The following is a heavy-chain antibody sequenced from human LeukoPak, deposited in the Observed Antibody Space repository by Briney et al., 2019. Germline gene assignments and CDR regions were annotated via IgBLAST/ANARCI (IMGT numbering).Heavy chain of an antibody. V-gene: IGHV3-30*18. J-gene: IGHJ6*02. CDR3: AKDGYPGPHYYYYGMDV. CDR2: ISYDGSNK. D-gene: IGHD5-18*01. CDR1: GFTFSSYG. Sequence: GGSLRLSCAASGFTFSSYGMHWVRQAPGKGLEWVAVISYDGSNKYYADSVKGRFTISRDNFKNTLYLQMNSLRAEDTAVYYCAKDGYPGPHYYYYGMDVWGQGTTVTVSS.